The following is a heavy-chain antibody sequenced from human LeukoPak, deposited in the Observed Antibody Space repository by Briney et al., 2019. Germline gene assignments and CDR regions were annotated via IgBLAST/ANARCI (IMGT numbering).Heavy chain of an antibody. CDR1: GYTFTSYD. Sequence: ASVKVSCKASGYTFTSYDINWVRQATGQGLEWMGWMNPNSGNTGYAQKLQGRVTMTRNTSISTAYMELSSLRSEDTAVYYWARRQESYDSSGYQKPRAEYFQHWGQGTLVTVSS. CDR3: ARRQESYDSSGYQKPRAEYFQH. J-gene: IGHJ1*01. D-gene: IGHD3-22*01. CDR2: MNPNSGNT. V-gene: IGHV1-8*01.